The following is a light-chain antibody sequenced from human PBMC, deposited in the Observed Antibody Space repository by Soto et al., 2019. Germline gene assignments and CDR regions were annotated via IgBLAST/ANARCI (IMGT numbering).Light chain of an antibody. Sequence: DIQMTQSPSSLSASVGDRVTITCRASQDISNHLAWFQQKPGKAPKSLIYDASSLQSGVPSNFSGSASGTHFTLIISSLQPEDCATYYCQQYHNYPVTFGGGIKVEI. CDR1: QDISNH. CDR2: DAS. V-gene: IGKV1-16*02. J-gene: IGKJ4*01. CDR3: QQYHNYPVT.